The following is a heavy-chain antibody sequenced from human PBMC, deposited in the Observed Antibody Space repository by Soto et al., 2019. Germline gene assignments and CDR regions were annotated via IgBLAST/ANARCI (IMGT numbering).Heavy chain of an antibody. CDR1: GYTFTGFH. Sequence: ASVKVSCTASGYTFTGFHIFWVRQAPGQGLEWVGWIDPNNGDTSYAQRFQGRVTLTRDTSISTAYMDLGRLTSDDTAMYYCATRLPTDFWGQGTQVTVS. J-gene: IGHJ4*02. D-gene: IGHD2-15*01. CDR2: IDPNNGDT. V-gene: IGHV1-2*02. CDR3: ATRLPTDF.